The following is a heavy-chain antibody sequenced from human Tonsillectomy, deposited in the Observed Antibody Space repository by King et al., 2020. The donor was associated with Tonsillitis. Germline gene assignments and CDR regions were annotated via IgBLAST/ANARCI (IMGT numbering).Heavy chain of an antibody. CDR3: AGIQGFKLCFLYY. V-gene: IGHV1-3*01. CDR1: GYTFTSYS. CDR2: INADSGNT. J-gene: IGHJ4*02. D-gene: IGHD3-16*01. Sequence: QLVQSGAEMKKPGASVTISCKTAGYTFTSYSVHWVRQTPGQRLEWLGWINADSGNTISSQKFQGRVTISRDTSASTVYMELNTLQSEDTAVYYCAGIQGFKLCFLYYWGQGNLVNV.